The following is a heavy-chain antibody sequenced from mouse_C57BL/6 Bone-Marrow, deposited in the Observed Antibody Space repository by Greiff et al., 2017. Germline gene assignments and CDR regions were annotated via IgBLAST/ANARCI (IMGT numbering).Heavy chain of an antibody. J-gene: IGHJ3*01. CDR3: AREDYGNYGFAY. Sequence: VQLQQPGAELVKPGASVTLSCKASGYTFTSYWMQWVKQRPGQGLEWIGEIDPSDSYTNYNQKFKGKATLTVDTSSSTAYMQLSSLTSEDSAVYYCAREDYGNYGFAYWGQGTLVTVSA. CDR2: IDPSDSYT. CDR1: GYTFTSYW. D-gene: IGHD2-1*01. V-gene: IGHV1-50*01.